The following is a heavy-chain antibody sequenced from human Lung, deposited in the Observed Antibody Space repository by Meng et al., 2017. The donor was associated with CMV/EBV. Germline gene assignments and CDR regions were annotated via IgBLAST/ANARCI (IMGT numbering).Heavy chain of an antibody. V-gene: IGHV3-21*01. CDR3: ASLRYSSGWLYYYYGMDV. CDR1: GFTFSSYS. D-gene: IGHD6-19*01. J-gene: IGHJ6*02. Sequence: GESLKISCAASGFTFSSYSMNWVRQAPGKGLEWVSSISSSSSYIYYADSVKGRFTISRDNAKNSLYLQMNSLRAEDTAVYYCASLRYSSGWLYYYYGMDVWXQGTTVXVSS. CDR2: ISSSSSYI.